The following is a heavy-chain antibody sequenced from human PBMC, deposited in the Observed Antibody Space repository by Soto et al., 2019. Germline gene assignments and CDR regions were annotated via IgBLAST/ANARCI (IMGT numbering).Heavy chain of an antibody. CDR1: GFTVSGSY. V-gene: IGHV3-53*01. CDR2: SYSDITT. J-gene: IGHJ4*02. CDR3: AREDSIIIPAVSDF. D-gene: IGHD2-2*01. Sequence: PGGSLRLSCVASGFTVSGSYMVWVRQAPGKGLEWVSFSYSDITTYYADSVKGRFAVSRDVSKNTISLRMSSLRVEDTAVYYCAREDSIIIPAVSDFWGQGTLVTVSS.